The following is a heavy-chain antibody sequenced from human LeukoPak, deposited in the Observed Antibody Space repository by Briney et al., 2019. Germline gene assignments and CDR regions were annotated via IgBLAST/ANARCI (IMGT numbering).Heavy chain of an antibody. Sequence: PSETLSLTCTVSGGSINEYYWDWIRQPPGKGLEWIGCIYHSGSTYYNPSLKSRVTISVDTSKNQFSLKLISVTAADTAIYYCARGGSGGSGSSNDAFDIWGQGTIVTVSS. CDR1: GGSINEYY. CDR2: IYHSGST. J-gene: IGHJ3*02. CDR3: ARGGSGGSGSSNDAFDI. D-gene: IGHD3-22*01. V-gene: IGHV4-38-2*02.